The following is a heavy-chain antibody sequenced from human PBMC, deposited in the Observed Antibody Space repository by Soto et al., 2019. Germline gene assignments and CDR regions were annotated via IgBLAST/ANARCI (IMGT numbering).Heavy chain of an antibody. J-gene: IGHJ6*02. D-gene: IGHD3-16*01. CDR1: GYTFSDFD. V-gene: IGHV1-8*01. Sequence: QAHLEQSGAELKRPGASVKVSCKASGYTFSDFDINWLRQASGQGPEWMGWMNAKSGDTFFPQRFRGNFNMTWDTSLSTAYMEVGSLTSDDTAIYYCARGNPFNYAGFDVWGQGTTVAVSS. CDR2: MNAKSGDT. CDR3: ARGNPFNYAGFDV.